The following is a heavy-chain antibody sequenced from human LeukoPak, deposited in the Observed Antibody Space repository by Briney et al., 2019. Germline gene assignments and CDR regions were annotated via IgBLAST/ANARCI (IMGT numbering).Heavy chain of an antibody. CDR3: ARYYCSGGSCHGIFDY. Sequence: GESLKISCKGSGYSFTSYWIGWVRQMPGKGLEWMGIIYPGDSDTRYSPSFQGQVTISAEKSISTAYLQWNSLKASDTAMYFCARYYCSGGSCHGIFDYWGQGTLVTVSS. D-gene: IGHD2-15*01. V-gene: IGHV5-51*01. J-gene: IGHJ4*02. CDR1: GYSFTSYW. CDR2: IYPGDSDT.